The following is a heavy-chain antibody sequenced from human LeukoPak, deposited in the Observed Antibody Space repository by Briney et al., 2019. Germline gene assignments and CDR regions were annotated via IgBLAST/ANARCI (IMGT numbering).Heavy chain of an antibody. CDR2: LSGSGVST. V-gene: IGHV3-23*01. Sequence: GGSLRLSCAVSGFTFSSYAMNWVRQAPGKGLEWVSVLSGSGVSTYYADSVKGRFTISRDNSKNTLYLQMNSLRAEDTAVYYCAKVGPYDFGDFNYFYYYLDVWGKGTTVTVSS. CDR3: AKVGPYDFGDFNYFYYYLDV. D-gene: IGHD4-17*01. CDR1: GFTFSSYA. J-gene: IGHJ6*03.